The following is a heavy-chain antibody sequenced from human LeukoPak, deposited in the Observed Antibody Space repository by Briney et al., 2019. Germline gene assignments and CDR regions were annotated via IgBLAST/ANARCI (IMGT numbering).Heavy chain of an antibody. V-gene: IGHV1-8*01. Sequence: ASVKGSCKASGYTFTSYDINWVRQATGLGLEWMGWMNPNSGNTGYAQKFQGRVTMTRNTPISTAYMELSSLRSEDTAVYYCARGGTRFGEFDYWGQGTLVTVSS. J-gene: IGHJ4*02. CDR2: MNPNSGNT. D-gene: IGHD3-10*01. CDR3: ARGGTRFGEFDY. CDR1: GYTFTSYD.